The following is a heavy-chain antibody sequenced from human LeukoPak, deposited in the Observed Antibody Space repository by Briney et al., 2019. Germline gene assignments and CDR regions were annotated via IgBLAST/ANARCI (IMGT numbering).Heavy chain of an antibody. CDR1: GGTFSSYA. CDR2: INPSGGST. D-gene: IGHD6-13*01. J-gene: IGHJ6*02. V-gene: IGHV1-46*01. Sequence: ASVKVSCKASGGTFSSYAISWVRQAPGQGLEWMGIINPSGGSTSYAQKFQGRVTMTRDTSTSTVYMELSSLRSEDTAVYYCARDCIAAAGSLAYYYYGMDVWGQGTTVTVSS. CDR3: ARDCIAAAGSLAYYYYGMDV.